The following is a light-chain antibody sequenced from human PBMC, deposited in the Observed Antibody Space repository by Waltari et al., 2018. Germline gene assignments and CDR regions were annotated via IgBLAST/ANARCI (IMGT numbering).Light chain of an antibody. CDR1: QSLVHSTGNTH. Sequence: DVVMTQSPLSLAVTLGQPAPISCRSSQSLVHSTGNTHLKWYLQRPGQSPRRLIYNGFTRDSGVPDRFSGSGSGTDFTLMISRVEAEDVGVYYCMQSTHWPLTFGGGTKVEIK. J-gene: IGKJ4*01. V-gene: IGKV2-30*02. CDR3: MQSTHWPLT. CDR2: NGF.